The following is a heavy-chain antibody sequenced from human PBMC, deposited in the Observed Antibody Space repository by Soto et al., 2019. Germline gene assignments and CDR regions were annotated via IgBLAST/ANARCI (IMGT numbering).Heavy chain of an antibody. D-gene: IGHD1-1*01. CDR3: ARGSGIVALPGELEDVKYDY. CDR1: GQSFSGHS. CDR2: INESGGT. J-gene: IGHJ4*02. Sequence: QVQLQQWGAGLVKPSETLSLACAVYGQSFSGHSWAWIRQPPGKGLEWIGEINESGGTYYNPSLRSRVTTSTDTSKNQFSLKLSSVSAADTAAYFCARGSGIVALPGELEDVKYDYWGQGTLVNVSS. V-gene: IGHV4-34*01.